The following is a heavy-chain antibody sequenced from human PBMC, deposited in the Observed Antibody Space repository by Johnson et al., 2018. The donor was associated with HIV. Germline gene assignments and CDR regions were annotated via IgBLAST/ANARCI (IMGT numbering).Heavy chain of an antibody. CDR1: GFTFSNHA. V-gene: IGHV3-13*01. CDR3: AKLTGGGGYDAFDI. D-gene: IGHD1-20*01. CDR2: IGTTGDT. J-gene: IGHJ3*02. Sequence: EVQLVESGGGLVQPGGSLRLSCTASGFTFSNHAMHWVRQTPEEGLEWVSAIGTTGDTYFADSLKGRFTISRENAKNSLYLQMNSLRAEDTAVYYCAKLTGGGGYDAFDIWGQGTMVTVSS.